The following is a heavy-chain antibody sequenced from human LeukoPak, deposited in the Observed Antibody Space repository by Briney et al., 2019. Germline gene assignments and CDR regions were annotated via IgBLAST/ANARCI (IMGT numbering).Heavy chain of an antibody. D-gene: IGHD3-22*01. Sequence: SETLSLTCSVSGGSVRNYYWNWIRQPPGKGLEWIGYVYYTGSSNSDPSLKSRVTMFVDTSKNQLSLRLSSVSALDTAVYYCARGAHYYDTSGYLMPLNYWGQGTLVTVSS. V-gene: IGHV4-59*02. CDR3: ARGAHYYDTSGYLMPLNY. J-gene: IGHJ4*02. CDR1: GGSVRNYY. CDR2: VYYTGSS.